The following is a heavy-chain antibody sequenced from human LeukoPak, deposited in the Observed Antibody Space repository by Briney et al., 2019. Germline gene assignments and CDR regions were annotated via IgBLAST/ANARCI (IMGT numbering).Heavy chain of an antibody. J-gene: IGHJ5*02. D-gene: IGHD2-15*01. CDR2: ISAYNGNT. V-gene: IGHV1-18*01. Sequence: ASVKVSCKASGYTFTSYGISWVRQAPGQGREWMGWISAYNGNTNYAQKLQGRVTMTTDTSTSTAYMELSRLRSDDTAVYYCARADCSGGSCYLLEVWFDPWGQGTLVTVSS. CDR1: GYTFTSYG. CDR3: ARADCSGGSCYLLEVWFDP.